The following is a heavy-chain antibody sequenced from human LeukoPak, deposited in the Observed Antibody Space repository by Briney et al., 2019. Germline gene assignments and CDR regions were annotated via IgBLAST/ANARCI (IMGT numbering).Heavy chain of an antibody. D-gene: IGHD3-3*01. CDR1: GYTFTSYW. J-gene: IGHJ5*02. CDR2: IYPGDSDT. CDR3: ARGGEFMEWLYSDL. V-gene: IGHV5-51*01. Sequence: KRGESLKISCKGSGYTFTSYWIGWVRQMPGEGLEWMGIIYPGDSDTRYSPSFQGQVTISADKSISTAYLQWSSLKASDTAMYHCARGGEFMEWLYSDLWGQGTLVTVSS.